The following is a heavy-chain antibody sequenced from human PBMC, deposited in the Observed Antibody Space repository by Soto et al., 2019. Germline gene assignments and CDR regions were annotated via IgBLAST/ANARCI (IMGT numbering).Heavy chain of an antibody. CDR3: ARSNWNFPFDY. CDR2: IYYTGTT. D-gene: IGHD1-7*01. Sequence: QVHLEEAGPRLVKPSETLSLTCTVSGGSISSFYWHWIRQSPGKGLEWIGYIYYTGTTNYNPAPKSRVNMSLDTSHAQFSLNLTSVTAADTAVYYCARSNWNFPFDYWGQGTLVTVSS. CDR1: GGSISSFY. J-gene: IGHJ4*02. V-gene: IGHV4-59*01.